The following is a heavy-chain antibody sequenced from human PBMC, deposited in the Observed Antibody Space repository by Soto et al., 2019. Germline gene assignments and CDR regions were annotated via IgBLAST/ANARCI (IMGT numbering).Heavy chain of an antibody. CDR3: AKEGQSYSSSSWFDP. J-gene: IGHJ5*02. V-gene: IGHV3-30*18. Sequence: QVQLVESGGGVVRPGRSLRLSCAASGFTFSSYGMHWVRQAPGKGLEWVAVISYDGSNKYYADSVKGRFTISRDNSKNTLYLQMNSLRAEDTAVYYCAKEGQSYSSSSWFDPWGQGTLVTVSS. D-gene: IGHD6-6*01. CDR1: GFTFSSYG. CDR2: ISYDGSNK.